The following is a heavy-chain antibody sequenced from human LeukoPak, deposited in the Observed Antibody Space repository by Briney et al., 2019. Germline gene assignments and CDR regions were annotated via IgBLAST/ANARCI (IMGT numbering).Heavy chain of an antibody. V-gene: IGHV4-39*07. J-gene: IGHJ5*02. D-gene: IGHD3-16*01. CDR3: ASTYSHNWFDP. Sequence: SETLSLTCTVSGGSISTSSYYWGWIRQPPGTGLEWIGSIYNSGSTDYNPSLKSRVTISVATSKNQLSLKLNSVTAADTAVYYCASTYSHNWFDPWGQGTLVTVSS. CDR2: IYNSGST. CDR1: GGSISTSSYY.